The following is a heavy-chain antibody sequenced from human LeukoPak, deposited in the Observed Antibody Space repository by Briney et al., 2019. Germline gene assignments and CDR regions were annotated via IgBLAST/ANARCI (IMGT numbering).Heavy chain of an antibody. CDR1: GYTFTSYD. CDR2: MNPNSGNT. J-gene: IGHJ5*02. V-gene: IGHV1-8*03. D-gene: IGHD4-23*01. CDR3: ARGRVTRNWFDP. Sequence: GASVKVSCKASGYTFTSYDINWVRQATGQGLEWMGWMNPNSGNTGYAQKFQGRVTITRNTSISTACMEVSSLRSEDTAVYYCARGRVTRNWFDPWGQGTLVTVSS.